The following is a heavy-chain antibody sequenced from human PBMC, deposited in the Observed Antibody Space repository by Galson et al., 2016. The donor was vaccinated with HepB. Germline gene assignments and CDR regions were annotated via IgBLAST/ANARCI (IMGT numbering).Heavy chain of an antibody. J-gene: IGHJ4*02. CDR1: GFPFSSYA. CDR2: ISGRDTST. D-gene: IGHD5/OR15-5a*01. Sequence: SLRLSCAGSGFPFSSYAMNWVRQVPGKGLEWVSGISGRDTSTYYADSVKGRFTISRDNSKTTVFLQMNILRAEDTAVYYCAFGPHSVSLIFDFWGQGTLVTVSS. V-gene: IGHV3-23*01. CDR3: AFGPHSVSLIFDF.